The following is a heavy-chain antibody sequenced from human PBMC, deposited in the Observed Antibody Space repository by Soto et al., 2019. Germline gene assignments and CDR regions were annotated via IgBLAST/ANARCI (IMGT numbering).Heavy chain of an antibody. D-gene: IGHD4-17*01. J-gene: IGHJ6*02. CDR2: IIPIFGTA. Sequence: SVKVSCKASGGTFSSYAISWVRQAPGQGLEWMGGIIPIFGTANYAQKFQGGVTITADKSTSTAYMELSSLRSEDTAAYYCAIGATVTTTYYFDGMDVWGQGTTVTVSS. CDR3: AIGATVTTTYYFDGMDV. CDR1: GGTFSSYA. V-gene: IGHV1-69*06.